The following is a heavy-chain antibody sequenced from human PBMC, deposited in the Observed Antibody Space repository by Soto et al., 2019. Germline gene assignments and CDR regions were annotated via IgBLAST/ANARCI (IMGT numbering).Heavy chain of an antibody. V-gene: IGHV1-69*13. CDR3: ASNQDGYNTPYS. CDR1: GGTFSSYA. J-gene: IGHJ5*02. Sequence: AASVKVSCKASGGTFSSYAISWVRQAPGQGLEWMGGIIPIFGTANYAQKFQGRVTITADESTSTAYMELSSLRSEDTAVYYCASNQDGYNTPYSWGQGTLVTVSS. CDR2: IIPIFGTA. D-gene: IGHD5-12*01.